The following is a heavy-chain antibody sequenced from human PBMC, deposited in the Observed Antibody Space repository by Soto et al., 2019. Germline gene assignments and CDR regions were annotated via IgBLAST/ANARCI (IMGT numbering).Heavy chain of an antibody. Sequence: PGGSLRLSCAASGFTFIRYAMHWVRQAPGKGLEWVAVISYDGSNKYYADSVKGRFTISRDNSKNTLYLQMNSLRAEDTAVYYCAREFLHIYYFDYWGQGTLVTVSS. D-gene: IGHD4-4*01. CDR1: GFTFIRYA. CDR2: ISYDGSNK. J-gene: IGHJ4*02. V-gene: IGHV3-30-3*01. CDR3: AREFLHIYYFDY.